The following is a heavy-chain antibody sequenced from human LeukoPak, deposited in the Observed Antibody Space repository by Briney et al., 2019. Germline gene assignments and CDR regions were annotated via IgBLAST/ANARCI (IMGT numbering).Heavy chain of an antibody. J-gene: IGHJ4*02. CDR1: GFTFSSYS. Sequence: GESLRLSCAASGFTFSSYSMNWVRQAPGKGLEWVSSISSSSSYIYYADSVKGRFTISRDNAKNSLYLQMNSLRAEDTAVYYCARDGPHSSSYDYWGQGTLVTVSS. V-gene: IGHV3-21*01. CDR2: ISSSSSYI. CDR3: ARDGPHSSSYDY. D-gene: IGHD6-6*01.